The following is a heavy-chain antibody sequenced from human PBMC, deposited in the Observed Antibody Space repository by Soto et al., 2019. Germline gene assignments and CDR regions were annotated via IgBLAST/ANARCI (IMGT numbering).Heavy chain of an antibody. CDR3: ARDRSYCRSTRCYSSGLDV. D-gene: IGHD2-2*02. V-gene: IGHV1-2*04. Sequence: SXKVSCKAAGYTXSGYDRDWVRQAPGQGLEWMGWINPNNCGTNYAQKFKVWVTMTSDTSIRTAYMDLSRLRSDDTAVYYCARDRSYCRSTRCYSSGLDVWGQGTTGTVSS. J-gene: IGHJ6*02. CDR2: INPNNCGT. CDR1: GYTXSGYD.